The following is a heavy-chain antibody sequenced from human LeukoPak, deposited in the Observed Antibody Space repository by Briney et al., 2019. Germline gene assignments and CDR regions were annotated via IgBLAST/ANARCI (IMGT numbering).Heavy chain of an antibody. J-gene: IGHJ4*02. V-gene: IGHV3-11*06. D-gene: IGHD6-19*01. CDR3: ATYSSGWYAGY. Sequence: SGGSLRLSCAASGFTFSDYYMSWIRQAPGKGLEWVSYISSSSSYTNYADSVKGRFTISRDNAKNSLYLQMNSLRAEDTAAYYCATYSSGWYAGYWGQGTLVTVSS. CDR1: GFTFSDYY. CDR2: ISSSSSYT.